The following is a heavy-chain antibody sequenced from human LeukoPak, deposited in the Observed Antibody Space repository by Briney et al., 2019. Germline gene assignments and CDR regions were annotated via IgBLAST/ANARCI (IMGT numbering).Heavy chain of an antibody. D-gene: IGHD3-16*01. V-gene: IGHV3-53*01. CDR3: ARGGVDY. CDR2: IYSGGST. Sequence: PSETLSLTCAVSGGSISSGGYSWSWVRQAPGKGLEWVSVIYSGGSTYYADSVKGRFTISRDNAKNTLYLQMNSLRAGDTAVYYCARGGVDYWGQGALVTVSS. J-gene: IGHJ4*02. CDR1: GGSISSGGYS.